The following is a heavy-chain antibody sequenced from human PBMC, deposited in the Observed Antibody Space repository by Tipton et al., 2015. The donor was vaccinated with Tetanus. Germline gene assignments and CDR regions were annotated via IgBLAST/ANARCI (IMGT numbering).Heavy chain of an antibody. CDR3: AGDPPRSGFAFDI. Sequence: SLRLSCAASGFDVSSNYMNWVRQAPGKGLEWVSVIFSRGSTFYADSVKGRFTISRDTSKNTLYLQLNSLRAEDTAVYYCAGDPPRSGFAFDIWGQGTMLTVSS. V-gene: IGHV3-66*01. CDR2: IFSRGST. CDR1: GFDVSSNY. J-gene: IGHJ3*02. D-gene: IGHD6-19*01.